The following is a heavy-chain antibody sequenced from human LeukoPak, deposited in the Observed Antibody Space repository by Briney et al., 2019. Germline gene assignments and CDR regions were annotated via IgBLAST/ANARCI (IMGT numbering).Heavy chain of an antibody. CDR1: GYTFTGYY. V-gene: IGHV1-2*02. CDR2: INPNSGGT. J-gene: IGHJ3*02. D-gene: IGHD6-6*01. Sequence: GASVKVSCKASGYTFTGYYMHWVRQAPGQGLEWMGWINPNSGGTNYAQKFQGRVTMTRDTSISTVYMELSSLRSEDTAVYYCARDARWIAARPGEDAFDIWGQGTMVTVSS. CDR3: ARDARWIAARPGEDAFDI.